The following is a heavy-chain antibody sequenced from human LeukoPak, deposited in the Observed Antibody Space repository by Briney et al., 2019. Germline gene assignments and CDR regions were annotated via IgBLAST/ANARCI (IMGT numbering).Heavy chain of an antibody. CDR2: ISGSGGST. CDR1: GFTFSSYA. Sequence: GGSLRLSCAASGFTFSSYAMSWVRQAPGKGLEWVSAISGSGGSTYYADSVKGRFTISRDNSKNTLYLQMNSLRAEDTAVYYCAKDRGSIQLWLLGSFDYWGQGTLVTVSS. CDR3: AKDRGSIQLWLLGSFDY. V-gene: IGHV3-23*01. J-gene: IGHJ4*02. D-gene: IGHD5-18*01.